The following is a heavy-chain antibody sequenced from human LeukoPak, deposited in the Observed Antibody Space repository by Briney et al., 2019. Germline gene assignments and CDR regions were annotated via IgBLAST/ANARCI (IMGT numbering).Heavy chain of an antibody. CDR3: AKDLADSSGYYSGY. V-gene: IGHV3-73*01. CDR1: GFTFSGSA. Sequence: GGSLRLSCAASGFTFSGSAMHWVRQASGKGLEWVGRIRSKANSYATAYAASVKGRFTISRDDSKNTAYLQMNSLRAEDTAVYYCAKDLADSSGYYSGYWGQGTLVTVSS. D-gene: IGHD3-22*01. CDR2: IRSKANSYAT. J-gene: IGHJ4*02.